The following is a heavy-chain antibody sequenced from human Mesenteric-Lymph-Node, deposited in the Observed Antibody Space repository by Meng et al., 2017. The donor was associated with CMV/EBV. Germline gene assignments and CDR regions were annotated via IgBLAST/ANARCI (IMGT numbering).Heavy chain of an antibody. CDR2: IYYTGST. V-gene: IGHV4-61*01. CDR1: GGPVSSGSYY. Sequence: SETLSLTCTVSGGPVSSGSYYWTWIRQPPGKGLELIGNIYYTGSTYYNPSLKRRATISVDTSKSQFSLRLSSVTAADTAVYYCTALVQGTTGWFDPWGQGTLVTVSS. CDR3: TALVQGTTGWFDP. D-gene: IGHD1-14*01. J-gene: IGHJ5*01.